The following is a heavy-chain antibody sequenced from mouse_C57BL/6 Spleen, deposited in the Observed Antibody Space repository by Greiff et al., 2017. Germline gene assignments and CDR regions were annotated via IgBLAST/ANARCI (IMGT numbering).Heavy chain of an antibody. CDR2: IYPGSGNT. Sequence: QVQLQQSGPELVKPGASVKISCKASGYSFTSYYMHWVKQRPGQGLEWIGWIYPGSGNTKYNEKFKGKATLTADTSSSTASMQLSSLTSEDSAVYYCARRGDYDVHYFDYWGQGTTLTVSS. CDR3: ARRGDYDVHYFDY. V-gene: IGHV1-66*01. D-gene: IGHD2-4*01. CDR1: GYSFTSYY. J-gene: IGHJ2*01.